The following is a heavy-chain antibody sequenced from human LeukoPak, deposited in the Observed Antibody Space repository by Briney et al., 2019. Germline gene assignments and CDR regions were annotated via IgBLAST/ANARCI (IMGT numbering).Heavy chain of an antibody. CDR1: GFTSSSYA. Sequence: GGSLRLSCAAFGFTSSSYAMHWVRQAPGKGLEWVAVISYDGNNKYYADSLKGRFSISRDNSKNTLYLQMSSLTGEDTAVYYCAGVSERGRFYFDYWGQGTLVTVSS. J-gene: IGHJ4*02. CDR3: AGVSERGRFYFDY. V-gene: IGHV3-30*03. CDR2: ISYDGNNK.